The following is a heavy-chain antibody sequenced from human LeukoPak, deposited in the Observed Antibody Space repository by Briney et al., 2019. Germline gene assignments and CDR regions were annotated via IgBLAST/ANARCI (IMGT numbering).Heavy chain of an antibody. CDR1: GFTVSSNY. V-gene: IGHV3-53*03. CDR3: AKLGHPLDDY. D-gene: IGHD7-27*01. J-gene: IGHJ4*02. CDR2: F. Sequence: PGGSLRLSCAASGFTVSSNYMSWVRQPPRKGLEWVSGFKGRFTISRDTSKNTLFLQMNSLAADDTAVYYCAKLGHPLDDYWGQGTLVTVSS.